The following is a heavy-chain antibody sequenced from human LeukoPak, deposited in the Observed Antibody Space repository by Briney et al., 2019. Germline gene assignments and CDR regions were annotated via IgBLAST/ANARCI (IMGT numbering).Heavy chain of an antibody. D-gene: IGHD6-13*01. V-gene: IGHV4-59*01. Sequence: SETLSLTCTVSGGSLSNYYWSWIRQPPGPGLEWIGYIFYSGSTNYNPSLKSRVSISVDTSINQFSLKLRSVTAAATAVYYCARGMAAAGNNWFDPWGQGTLVTVSS. CDR1: GGSLSNYY. CDR2: IFYSGST. J-gene: IGHJ5*02. CDR3: ARGMAAAGNNWFDP.